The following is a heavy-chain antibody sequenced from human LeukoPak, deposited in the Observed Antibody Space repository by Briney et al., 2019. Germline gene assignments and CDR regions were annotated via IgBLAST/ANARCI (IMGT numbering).Heavy chain of an antibody. Sequence: GGSLRLSCAASGFTFSSYGMHWVRQAPGMGLEWVAFIRSDGNSENYADSVKGRFTISRNNSKNTLYLQMNSLRTEDTAVYYCAKSPGSVIFRGDYWGQGTLVTVSS. CDR3: AKSPGSVIFRGDY. CDR2: IRSDGNSE. J-gene: IGHJ4*02. CDR1: GFTFSSYG. V-gene: IGHV3-30*02. D-gene: IGHD5/OR15-5a*01.